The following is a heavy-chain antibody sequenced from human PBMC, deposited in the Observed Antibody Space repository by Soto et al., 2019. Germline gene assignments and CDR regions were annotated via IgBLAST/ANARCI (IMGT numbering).Heavy chain of an antibody. Sequence: VQLVQSGAEVKKPGASVKVSCKASVYTCSSYYIHGARQAPGQVLEWRGIINPNGGSTNYAQNFKGRLTVTRDTSTATVYMDLSALTSDDTAMYYCARGLGLGDFWGQGTLVTVSS. CDR3: ARGLGLGDF. V-gene: IGHV1-46*01. D-gene: IGHD3-9*01. CDR1: VYTCSSYY. CDR2: INPNGGST. J-gene: IGHJ4*02.